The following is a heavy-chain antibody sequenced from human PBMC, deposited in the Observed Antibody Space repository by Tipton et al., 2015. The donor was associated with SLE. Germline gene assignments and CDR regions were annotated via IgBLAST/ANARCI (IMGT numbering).Heavy chain of an antibody. D-gene: IGHD1-14*01. CDR3: AKREDGSDY. J-gene: IGHJ4*02. CDR1: GFTFGDYA. CDR2: IRSKAYGETT. V-gene: IGHV3-49*03. Sequence: SLRLSCTTSGFTFGDYAMSWYRQAPGKGPECVAFIRSKAYGETTEYAPSIQGRFTISRDDSRSIVYLQMNSLKTEDTGVYYCAKREDGSDYWDQGTQVTVSS.